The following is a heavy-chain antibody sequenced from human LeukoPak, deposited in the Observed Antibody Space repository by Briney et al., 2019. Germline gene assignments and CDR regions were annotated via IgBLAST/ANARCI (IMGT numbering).Heavy chain of an antibody. Sequence: SETLSLTCSVSDDSITMYYWTWIRQPPGKGLEWIGYVDHTGSTNFNPSLNGRVSISRDTTKNLFSLRLRSVTAADTAVYFCARGRVTSSTWYSTYYYYFYMDVWGKGTTVTVSS. V-gene: IGHV4-59*01. CDR3: ARGRVTSSTWYSTYYYYFYMDV. D-gene: IGHD1-1*01. J-gene: IGHJ6*03. CDR2: VDHTGST. CDR1: DDSITMYY.